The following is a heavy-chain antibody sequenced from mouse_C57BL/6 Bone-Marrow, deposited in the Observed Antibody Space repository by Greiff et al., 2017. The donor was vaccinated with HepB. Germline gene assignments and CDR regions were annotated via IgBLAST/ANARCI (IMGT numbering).Heavy chain of an antibody. CDR1: GFTFSSYG. D-gene: IGHD1-1*01. CDR2: ISSGGSYT. CDR3: ARRDLLRFPYAMDY. J-gene: IGHJ4*01. V-gene: IGHV5-6*01. Sequence: EVHLVESGGDLVKPGGSLKLSCAASGFTFSSYGMSWVRQTPDKRLEWVATISSGGSYTYYPDSVKGRFTISRDNAKNTLYLQMSSLKSEDTAMYYCARRDLLRFPYAMDYWGQGTSVTVSS.